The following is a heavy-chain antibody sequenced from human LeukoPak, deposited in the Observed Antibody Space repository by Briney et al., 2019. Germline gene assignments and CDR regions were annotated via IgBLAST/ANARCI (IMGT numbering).Heavy chain of an antibody. V-gene: IGHV4-59*12. CDR3: ARVGVPAGDAFDI. Sequence: SETLSLTCTVSGGSISSYYWSWIRQPPGKGLEWIGYIYYSGSTNYNPSLKSRVTMSVDTSKNQFSLKLSSVTAADTAVYYCARVGVPAGDAFDIWGQGTMVTVSS. J-gene: IGHJ3*02. D-gene: IGHD2-2*01. CDR2: IYYSGST. CDR1: GGSISSYY.